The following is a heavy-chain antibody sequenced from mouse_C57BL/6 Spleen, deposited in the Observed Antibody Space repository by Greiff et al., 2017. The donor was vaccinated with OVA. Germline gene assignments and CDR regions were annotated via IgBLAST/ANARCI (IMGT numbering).Heavy chain of an antibody. CDR1: GYTFTDYY. CDR2: INPNNGGT. D-gene: IGHD2-1*01. V-gene: IGHV1-26*01. CDR3: ARLLTRDY. Sequence: VQLQQSGPELVKPGASVKISCKASGYTFTDYYMNWVKQSHGKSLEWIGDINPNNGGTSYNQKFKGKATLTVDKSSSTAYMELRSLTSEDSAVYYCARLLTRDYWGQGTTLTVSS. J-gene: IGHJ2*01.